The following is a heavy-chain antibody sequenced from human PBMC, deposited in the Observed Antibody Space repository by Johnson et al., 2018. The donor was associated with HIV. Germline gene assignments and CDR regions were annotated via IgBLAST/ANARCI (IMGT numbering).Heavy chain of an antibody. D-gene: IGHD1-1*01. CDR2: INWNGGGT. CDR1: GFTFSDYY. J-gene: IGHJ3*02. V-gene: IGHV3-20*04. Sequence: VQLVESGGGVVQPGRSLRLSCAASGFTFSDYYMSWIRQAPGKGLEWVSGINWNGGGTGYADSVKGRFPISRDNAKNSLYLQMNSLKTEDTAVYYCTSPDSDWKEAMGAFDIWGQGTMVTVSS. CDR3: TSPDSDWKEAMGAFDI.